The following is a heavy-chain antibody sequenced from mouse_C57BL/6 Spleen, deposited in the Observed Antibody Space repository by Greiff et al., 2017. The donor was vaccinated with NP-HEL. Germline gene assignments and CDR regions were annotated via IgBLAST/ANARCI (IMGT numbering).Heavy chain of an antibody. V-gene: IGHV14-2*01. CDR1: GFNIKDYY. D-gene: IGHD2-1*01. Sequence: VQLKESGAELVKPGASVKLSCTASGFNIKDYYMHWVKQRTEQGLEWIGRIDPEDGETKYAPKFQGKATITADTSSNTAYLQLSSLTSEDTAVYYCARSYGNYPYYYAMDYWGQGTSVTVSS. J-gene: IGHJ4*01. CDR2: IDPEDGET. CDR3: ARSYGNYPYYYAMDY.